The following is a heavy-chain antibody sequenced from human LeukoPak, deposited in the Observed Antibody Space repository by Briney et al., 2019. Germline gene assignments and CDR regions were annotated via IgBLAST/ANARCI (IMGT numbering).Heavy chain of an antibody. J-gene: IGHJ6*02. D-gene: IGHD3-16*01. CDR3: ARGGGLDV. V-gene: IGHV3-7*03. Sequence: SGGSLRLYCAASGFTFSSYWMNWARQAPGKGLEWVASINHNGNVNYYVDSVKGRFTISRDNAKNSLYLQMSNLRAEDTAVYFSARGGGLDVWGQGATVTVSS. CDR2: INHNGNVN. CDR1: GFTFSSYW.